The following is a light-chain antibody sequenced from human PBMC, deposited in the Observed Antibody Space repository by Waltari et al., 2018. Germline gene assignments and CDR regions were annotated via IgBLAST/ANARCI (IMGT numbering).Light chain of an antibody. CDR3: AAWDDSLSGRV. V-gene: IGLV1-47*01. J-gene: IGLJ3*02. CDR1: SPHIGRNY. Sequence: QSVLTQPPSASGTPGQRVTISCSGSSPHIGRNYVYWYQPLPGTAPKLLIYRNNQRPSGVPDRFSGSKSGTSASLAISGLRSEDEADYYCAAWDDSLSGRVFGGGTKLTVL. CDR2: RNN.